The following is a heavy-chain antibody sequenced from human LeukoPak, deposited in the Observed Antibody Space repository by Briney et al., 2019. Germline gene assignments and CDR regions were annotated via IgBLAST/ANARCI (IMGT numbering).Heavy chain of an antibody. CDR3: ARFHGSGSYHFDY. D-gene: IGHD3-10*01. Sequence: PGGSLRLSCAASGFTFSSYSMNWVRQAPGKGLEWVSYISSSSSTIYYADSVKGRFTISRDNAKNSLYLQMNSLRAEDTAVHYCARFHGSGSYHFDYWGQGTLVTVSS. J-gene: IGHJ4*02. CDR2: ISSSSSTI. CDR1: GFTFSSYS. V-gene: IGHV3-48*01.